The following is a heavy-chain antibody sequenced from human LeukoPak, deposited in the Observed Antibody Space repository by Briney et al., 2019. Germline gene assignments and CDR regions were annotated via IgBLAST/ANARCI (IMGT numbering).Heavy chain of an antibody. D-gene: IGHD2-2*01. CDR1: GGSVSSSSYY. Sequence: PSETLSLTCTVSGGSVSSSSYYWGWIRQTPGRGLEWIGSIYYSGNTSYSPSLNSRVTISVDTSKNQLSLRLNSVTATDTAVYYCASGGYCSSTSCYPNWFDPWGQGTLVTVSS. CDR2: IYYSGNT. V-gene: IGHV4-39*07. J-gene: IGHJ5*02. CDR3: ASGGYCSSTSCYPNWFDP.